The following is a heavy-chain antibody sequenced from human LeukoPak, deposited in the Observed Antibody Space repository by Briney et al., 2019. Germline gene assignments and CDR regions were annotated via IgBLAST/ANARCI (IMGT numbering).Heavy chain of an antibody. J-gene: IGHJ4*02. CDR2: IIPIFGTA. CDR3: ARDLDCSGGSCYSW. Sequence: ASVKVSCKASGYTFTSYDINWVRQAPGQGLEWMGGIIPIFGTANYAQKFQGRVTITADESTSTAYMELSSLRSEDTAVYYCARDLDCSGGSCYSWWGQGTLVTVSS. V-gene: IGHV1-69*13. D-gene: IGHD2-15*01. CDR1: GYTFTSYD.